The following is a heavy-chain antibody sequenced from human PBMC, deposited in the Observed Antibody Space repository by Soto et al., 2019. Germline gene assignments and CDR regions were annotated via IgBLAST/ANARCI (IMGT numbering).Heavy chain of an antibody. J-gene: IGHJ4*02. V-gene: IGHV2-70*11. CDR3: ARIGSSGCYEPGLFDY. D-gene: IGHD6-19*01. Sequence: SGPTLVNPTQTLTLTCTFSGFSLSTSGMCVSWIRQPPGKALEWLARIDWDDDKYYSTSLKTRLTISKDTSKNQVVLTMTNVDPVDTATYYCARIGSSGCYEPGLFDYWGQGTLVTVSS. CDR1: GFSLSTSGMC. CDR2: IDWDDDK.